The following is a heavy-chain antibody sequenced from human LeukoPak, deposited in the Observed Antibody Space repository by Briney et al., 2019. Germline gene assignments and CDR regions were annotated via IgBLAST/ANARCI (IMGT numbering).Heavy chain of an antibody. CDR3: TRGPRGRPSYWYFDL. D-gene: IGHD1-26*01. J-gene: IGHJ2*01. Sequence: SETLSLTCTVSGGSISSYYWSWIRQPPGKGLEWIGYIYYSGSTNYNPSLKSRVTISVDTSKNQFSLKLSSVTAADTAVYYCTRGPRGRPSYWYFDLWGRGTLVTVSS. V-gene: IGHV4-59*01. CDR2: IYYSGST. CDR1: GGSISSYY.